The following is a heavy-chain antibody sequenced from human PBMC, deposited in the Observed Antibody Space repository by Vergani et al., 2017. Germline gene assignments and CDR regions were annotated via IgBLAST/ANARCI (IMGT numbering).Heavy chain of an antibody. CDR3: AKSFIRGYCSGGSCYPYYFDY. D-gene: IGHD2-15*01. Sequence: EVQLLESGGGLVQPGGSLRLSCAASGFTFSSYAMSWVRQAPGKGLEWVSAISGSGGSTYYSDSVKGRFTISRDNSKNTQYLQMNSLRAEDTAVAYCAKSFIRGYCSGGSCYPYYFDYWGQGTLVTVSS. V-gene: IGHV3-23*01. J-gene: IGHJ4*02. CDR2: ISGSGGST. CDR1: GFTFSSYA.